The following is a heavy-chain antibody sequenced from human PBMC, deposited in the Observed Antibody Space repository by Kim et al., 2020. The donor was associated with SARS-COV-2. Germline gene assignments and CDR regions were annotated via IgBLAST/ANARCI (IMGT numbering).Heavy chain of an antibody. CDR1: GGSISSSNW. CDR3: ASSNGIAAPDAFDI. J-gene: IGHJ3*02. CDR2: IYHSGST. Sequence: SETLSLTCAVSGGSISSSNWWSWVRQPPGKGLEWIGEIYHSGSTNYNPSLKSRVTISVDKSKNQFSLKLRSVTAADTAVYYCASSNGIAAPDAFDIWGQGTMVTVSS. D-gene: IGHD6-13*01. V-gene: IGHV4-4*02.